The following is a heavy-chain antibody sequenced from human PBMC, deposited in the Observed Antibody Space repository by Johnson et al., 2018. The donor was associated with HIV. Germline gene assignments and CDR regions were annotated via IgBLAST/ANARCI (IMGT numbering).Heavy chain of an antibody. J-gene: IGHJ3*02. Sequence: VQLVESGGGLEQPGGSLRLSCAASGFTFASSAMSWVRQAPGKGLEWVSAISDSGSTYYADSVKGRFTISRDNSKNTLYLQMNSLRAEDTAVYYCAKDRDLAAAGTDAFDIWGQGTMVTVSS. CDR3: AKDRDLAAAGTDAFDI. CDR2: ISDSGST. V-gene: IGHV3-23*04. CDR1: GFTFASSA. D-gene: IGHD6-13*01.